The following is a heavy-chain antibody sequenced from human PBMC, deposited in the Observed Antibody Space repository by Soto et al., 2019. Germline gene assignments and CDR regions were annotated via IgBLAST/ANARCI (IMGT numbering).Heavy chain of an antibody. J-gene: IGHJ4*02. D-gene: IGHD2-15*01. CDR1: GGSIGSSY. Sequence: XETLSLTCIVSGGSIGSSYWSWIRQPPGKGLEWIGYIWHSGSTNSNPSLKSRVTISVDTSKNQFSLRLSSVTAADTAVYYCARGSGVVYDWGQGTLVTVSS. V-gene: IGHV4-59*01. CDR2: IWHSGST. CDR3: ARGSGVVYD.